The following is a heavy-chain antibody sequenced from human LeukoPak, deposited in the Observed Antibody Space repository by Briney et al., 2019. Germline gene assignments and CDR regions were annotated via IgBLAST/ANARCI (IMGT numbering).Heavy chain of an antibody. Sequence: GRSLRLSCAASGFTFSSYGMHWVRQAPGKGLEWVAVISYDGSNKYYADSVKGRFTISRDNSKNTLYLQMNSLRAEDTAVYYCARDLVGAYPFDYWGQGTLVTVSS. CDR2: ISYDGSNK. J-gene: IGHJ4*02. CDR1: GFTFSSYG. V-gene: IGHV3-30*03. D-gene: IGHD1-26*01. CDR3: ARDLVGAYPFDY.